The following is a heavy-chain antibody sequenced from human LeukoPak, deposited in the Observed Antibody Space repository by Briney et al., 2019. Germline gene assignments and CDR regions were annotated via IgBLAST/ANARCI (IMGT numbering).Heavy chain of an antibody. J-gene: IGHJ4*02. D-gene: IGHD1-26*01. V-gene: IGHV4-59*01. CDR3: ARGGHTNPSFYY. Sequence: SQTLSLTCTLSGGSISSYYSSWIRQPPGNGLEWIGYIYYSGSTNYNPSLKSRVTISVDTSKNQFSLKLSSVTAADTAVYYCARGGHTNPSFYYWGQRTLVTVSS. CDR2: IYYSGST. CDR1: GGSISSYY.